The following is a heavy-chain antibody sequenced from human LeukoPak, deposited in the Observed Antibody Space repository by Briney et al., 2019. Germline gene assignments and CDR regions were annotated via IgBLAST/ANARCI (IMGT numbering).Heavy chain of an antibody. Sequence: PGGSLRLSCAASGFTFSSYAMSWVRQAPGKGLEWVSAISGSGGSTYYADSVKGRFTISRDNSKNTLYLQMNSLRAEDTAVYYCAKDRTYSSSSCVVDYWGQGTLVTVSS. CDR1: GFTFSSYA. J-gene: IGHJ4*02. CDR2: ISGSGGST. V-gene: IGHV3-23*01. D-gene: IGHD6-6*01. CDR3: AKDRTYSSSSCVVDY.